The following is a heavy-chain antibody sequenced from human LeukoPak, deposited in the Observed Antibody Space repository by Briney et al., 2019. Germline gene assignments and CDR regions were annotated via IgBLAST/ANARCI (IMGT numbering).Heavy chain of an antibody. J-gene: IGHJ4*02. Sequence: SETLSLTCTVSGGSISSYYWSWIRQPPGKGLEWIGYIYYSGSTNYNPSLKSRVTISVDTSKNQFSLKLSSVTAADTAVYYCARDRGFTRWGQGTLVTVSS. V-gene: IGHV4-59*01. CDR3: ARDRGFTR. D-gene: IGHD3-10*01. CDR2: IYYSGST. CDR1: GGSISSYY.